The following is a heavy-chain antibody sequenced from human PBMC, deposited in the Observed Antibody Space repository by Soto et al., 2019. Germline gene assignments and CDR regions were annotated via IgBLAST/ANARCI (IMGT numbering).Heavy chain of an antibody. CDR1: GFTFSHYA. D-gene: IGHD3-22*01. CDR2: ISFDGTDK. CDR3: ARSAHYYPLDY. V-gene: IGHV3-30-3*01. Sequence: GGSLRLSCAASGFTFSHYALHWVRQAPGKGLQWVAVISFDGTDKYYADSVKGRFTISRDNSKNTLYLQINSLRAEDTAVYYCARSAHYYPLDYWGQGTLVTVSS. J-gene: IGHJ4*02.